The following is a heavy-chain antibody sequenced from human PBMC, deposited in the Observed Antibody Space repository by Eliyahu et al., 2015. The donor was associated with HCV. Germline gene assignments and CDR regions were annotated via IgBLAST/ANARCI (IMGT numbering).Heavy chain of an antibody. CDR3: ARLKSVTDNWFDP. V-gene: IGHV1-2*04. CDR2: INPNTGGT. J-gene: IGHJ5*02. Sequence: QEHLVQSGAEVKKPGASVRISCKASGYTFTGYFIHWVRQAPGQGLEWMGRINPNTGGTKYTQKFQGWVTMTTDTSTNTAYMEVANLRSDDTAVYFCARLKSVTDNWFDPWGQGTLVTVSS. CDR1: GYTFTGYF. D-gene: IGHD2-21*02.